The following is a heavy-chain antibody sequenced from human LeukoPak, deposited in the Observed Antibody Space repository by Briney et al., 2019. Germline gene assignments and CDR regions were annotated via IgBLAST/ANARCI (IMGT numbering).Heavy chain of an antibody. CDR2: ISAYNGNT. J-gene: IGHJ4*02. Sequence: ASVKVSCKASGYTFTSYGISWVRQAPGQGLEWMGWISAYNGNTNYAQKFQGRVTMTRDTSISTAYMELSRLRSDDTAVYYCARSLWFGELCFDYWGQGTLVTVSS. D-gene: IGHD3-10*01. CDR1: GYTFTSYG. V-gene: IGHV1-18*01. CDR3: ARSLWFGELCFDY.